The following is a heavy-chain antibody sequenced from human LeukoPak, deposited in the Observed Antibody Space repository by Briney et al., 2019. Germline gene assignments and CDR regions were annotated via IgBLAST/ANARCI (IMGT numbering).Heavy chain of an antibody. V-gene: IGHV4-30-2*01. D-gene: IGHD3-10*01. CDR1: GGTISSGGYS. J-gene: IGHJ4*02. CDR2: IYHSGST. CDR3: ARIDYYGSGAIDY. Sequence: SETLSLTCAVSGGTISSGGYSWSWIRQPPGKGLEWIGYIYHSGSTYYNPSLKSRVSISVDRSKNQFSLKLSSVTAADTAVYYCARIDYYGSGAIDYWGQGTLVTVSS.